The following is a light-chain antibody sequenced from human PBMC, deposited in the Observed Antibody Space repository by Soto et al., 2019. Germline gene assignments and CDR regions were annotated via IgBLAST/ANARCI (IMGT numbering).Light chain of an antibody. CDR3: SSYTTMSTKV. CDR1: GSDAGAYDY. CDR2: EVI. V-gene: IGLV2-14*01. J-gene: IGLJ1*01. Sequence: QSVLTQPASVSGSPGQSITISCTGTGSDAGAYDYVSWYQQHPGKPPKLIIFEVINRPSGVSSRFSGSRSGNTASLTISGLQAEDEADYYCSSYTTMSTKVFGTSPKVTVL.